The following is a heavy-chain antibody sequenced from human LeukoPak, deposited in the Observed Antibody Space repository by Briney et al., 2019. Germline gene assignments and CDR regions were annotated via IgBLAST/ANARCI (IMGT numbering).Heavy chain of an antibody. CDR1: GFIFSHHS. Sequence: GGSLRLSCAASGFIFSHHSMNWVRQAPGKGLEWVAYIKSDSATIYYGDFVKGRFTISRDNAKNSLYLQMNSLRAEDTAVYYCARGVGSSSWSRHWFDPWGQGTLVTVSS. CDR3: ARGVGSSSWSRHWFDP. J-gene: IGHJ5*02. D-gene: IGHD6-13*01. CDR2: IKSDSATI. V-gene: IGHV3-48*04.